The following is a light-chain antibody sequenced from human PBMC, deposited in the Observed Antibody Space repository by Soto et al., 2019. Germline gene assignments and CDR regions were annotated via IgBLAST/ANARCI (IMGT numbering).Light chain of an antibody. Sequence: QSALTQTPSVSGSPGQSVTISCTGASTDFVSYNRVSWYQQPPGTAPQLMIYEVSKRPSGVSDRFSGSKSGNTASMTISGLQAEDEANYYCCSYAGNNILVFGTGTKVTVL. CDR3: CSYAGNNILV. CDR2: EVS. J-gene: IGLJ1*01. CDR1: STDFVSYNR. V-gene: IGLV2-18*02.